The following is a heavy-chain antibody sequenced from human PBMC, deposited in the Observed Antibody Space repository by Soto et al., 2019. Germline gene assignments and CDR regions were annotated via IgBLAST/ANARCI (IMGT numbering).Heavy chain of an antibody. J-gene: IGHJ4*02. CDR3: VRVGHDGSYFDY. V-gene: IGHV3-11*06. CDR2: IRSSDRFT. D-gene: IGHD3-10*01. CDR1: GFTFSDSF. Sequence: QVQLVESGGAWAKPGGSLRLSCAVSGFTFSDSFMTWIRQAPGKGLEWVSYIRSSDRFTNHADSVKGRFTISRDNANNSLSLEMNDLRAEDTAVYFCVRVGHDGSYFDYWGQGTLVTVSS.